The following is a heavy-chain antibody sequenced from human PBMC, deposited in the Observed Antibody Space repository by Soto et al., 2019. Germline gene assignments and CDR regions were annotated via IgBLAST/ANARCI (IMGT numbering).Heavy chain of an antibody. J-gene: IGHJ4*02. CDR1: GYTFASYA. Sequence: ASVKVSCKASGYTFASYAISWMRQAPGQGLEWMGWISAYNGNTNYAQKLQGRVTMTTDTSTSTAYMELRSLRSDDTAVYYCASDPPPPDYWGQGIQVTVSS. CDR3: ASDPPPPDY. CDR2: ISAYNGNT. V-gene: IGHV1-18*01.